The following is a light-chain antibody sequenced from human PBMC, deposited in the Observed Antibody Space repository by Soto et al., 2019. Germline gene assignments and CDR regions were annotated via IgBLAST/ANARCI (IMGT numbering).Light chain of an antibody. CDR3: QQYYSTPIT. CDR2: DVS. J-gene: IGKJ5*01. Sequence: EIVFTQSACTLSLSPGERATLSCRASQNISSYFSWYQQKPGPAHRLLIYDVSNRATGIPARFSGSGSGTDFTLTISSLQAEDVAVYYCQQYYSTPITFGQGTRLEIK. CDR1: QNISSY. V-gene: IGKV3-11*01.